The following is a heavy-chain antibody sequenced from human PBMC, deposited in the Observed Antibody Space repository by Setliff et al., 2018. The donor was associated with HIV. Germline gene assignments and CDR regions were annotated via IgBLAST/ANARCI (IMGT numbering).Heavy chain of an antibody. CDR1: GYTFTSYD. CDR3: ARGRRIDDFWSGYFSRYYFEY. V-gene: IGHV1-8*03. D-gene: IGHD3-3*01. CDR2: MNPNSGNT. J-gene: IGHJ4*02. Sequence: GASVKVSCKASGYTFTSYDINWVRQATGQGLEWMGWMNPNSGNTGYAQMFQGRVTITRNTSISTAYMELSSLRSEDTAVYYCARGRRIDDFWSGYFSRYYFEYWGQGTLVTVSS.